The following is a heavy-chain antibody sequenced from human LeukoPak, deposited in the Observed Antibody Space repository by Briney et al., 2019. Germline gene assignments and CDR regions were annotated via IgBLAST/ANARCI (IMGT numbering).Heavy chain of an antibody. CDR1: GVSISDFY. CDR3: ARHCLGGTCYDS. V-gene: IGHV4-59*08. J-gene: IGHJ5*01. Sequence: ETLSLTCTVSGVSISDFYWSWIRQPPGEGLEWIGYLYHTGHSNYNPSLKGRVTMSVDTSKNHLSLNLTTVTAADSAVYYCARHCLGGTCYDSWGQGTLVTVSS. D-gene: IGHD2-15*01. CDR2: LYHTGHS.